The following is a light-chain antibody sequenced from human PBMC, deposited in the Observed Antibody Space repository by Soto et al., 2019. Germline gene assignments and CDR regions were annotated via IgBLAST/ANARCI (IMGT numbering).Light chain of an antibody. V-gene: IGLV1-36*01. CDR3: SAWDDSLNAHV. CDR2: FDA. J-gene: IGLJ1*01. Sequence: SVLPQPPSFYESANQMGTLSCSGNSSNIGKNGVNWYQQLPGKAPKLLIYFDALLPSGISDRFSGSRSGTAASLAISGLQSEDEADYYCSAWDDSLNAHVFGTGTKVTVL. CDR1: SSNIGKNG.